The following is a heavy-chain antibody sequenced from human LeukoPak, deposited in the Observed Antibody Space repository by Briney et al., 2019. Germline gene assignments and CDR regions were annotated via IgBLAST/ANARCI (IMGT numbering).Heavy chain of an antibody. Sequence: ASVTVSCKASGYTFTSYGISWVRQAPGQGLEWMGRISAYNGNTNYAQKLQGRVTMTTDTSTSTASMELRSLRSDDTAVYYCARDRTTDYGDEVGLDYWGQGTLVTVSS. V-gene: IGHV1-18*01. CDR1: GYTFTSYG. CDR3: ARDRTTDYGDEVGLDY. D-gene: IGHD4-17*01. CDR2: ISAYNGNT. J-gene: IGHJ4*02.